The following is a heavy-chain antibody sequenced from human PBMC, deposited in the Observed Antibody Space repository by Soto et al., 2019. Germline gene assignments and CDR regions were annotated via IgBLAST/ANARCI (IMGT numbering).Heavy chain of an antibody. J-gene: IGHJ3*02. D-gene: IGHD1-26*01. V-gene: IGHV3-23*01. CDR1: GFTFSSYA. Sequence: PGGSLRLSCAASGFTFSSYAMSWVRQAPGKGLEWVSAISGSGGSTYYADSVKGRFTISRDNSKNTLYLQMNSLRAEDTAVYYCAKSRPAKYSGSYSSAFDIWGQGTMVTVSS. CDR2: ISGSGGST. CDR3: AKSRPAKYSGSYSSAFDI.